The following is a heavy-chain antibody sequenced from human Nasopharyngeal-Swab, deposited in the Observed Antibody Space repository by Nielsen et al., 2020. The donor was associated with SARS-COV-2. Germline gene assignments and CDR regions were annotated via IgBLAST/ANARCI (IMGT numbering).Heavy chain of an antibody. CDR2: IYYSGST. V-gene: IGHV4-31*03. D-gene: IGHD6-13*01. CDR3: AREYSSSWYGRKIDY. Sequence: SETLSLTCTVSGGSISSGGYYWSWIRQHPGKGLEWIGYIYYSGSTNYNPSLKSRVTISVDTSKNQFSLRLSSVTAADTAVYYCAREYSSSWYGRKIDYWGQGTLVTVSS. J-gene: IGHJ4*02. CDR1: GGSISSGGYY.